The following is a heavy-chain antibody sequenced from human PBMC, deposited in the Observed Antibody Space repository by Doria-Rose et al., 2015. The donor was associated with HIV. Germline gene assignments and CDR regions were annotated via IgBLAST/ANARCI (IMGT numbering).Heavy chain of an antibody. V-gene: IGHV3-30*04. J-gene: IGHJ6*02. CDR1: GFTLSNFA. D-gene: IGHD5-12*01. Sequence: ASGFTLSNFAIHWVRQAPGKGLEWVSVILYDGGNQHYADSVKGRFTISRDNSKNTVYLQMDTLRPEDTAVYFCARDEFRGYDIYHGSDVWGQGTTVTVSS. CDR3: ARDEFRGYDIYHGSDV. CDR2: ILYDGGNQ.